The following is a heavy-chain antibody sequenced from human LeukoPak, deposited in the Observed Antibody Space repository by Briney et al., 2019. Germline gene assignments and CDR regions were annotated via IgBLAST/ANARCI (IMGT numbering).Heavy chain of an antibody. CDR1: GFPFSTHS. CDR3: ASCRREYYYYGMDV. V-gene: IGHV3-23*01. CDR2: ISGSGGST. Sequence: GGSLRLSCAASGFPFSTHSLNWVRQAPGKGLKWVSAISGSGGSTYYADSVKGRFTISRDNSKNTLFLQMNSLRGEDTAVYYCASCRREYYYYGMDVWGQGTTVTVSS. J-gene: IGHJ6*02.